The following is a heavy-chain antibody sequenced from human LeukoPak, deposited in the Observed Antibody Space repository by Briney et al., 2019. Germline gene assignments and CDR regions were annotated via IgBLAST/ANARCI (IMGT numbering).Heavy chain of an antibody. CDR1: GFIFSSFG. Sequence: QPGGSLRLSCAASGFIFSSFGTHWVRQAPGKGLEWVALIRYDGSNKYYADSVKGRFAISRDNSKNTLYLQMNSLRVEDTAVYYCAPRSWEMTTGLGLGDYWGQGTLVTVSS. D-gene: IGHD5-24*01. CDR3: APRSWEMTTGLGLGDY. V-gene: IGHV3-30*02. CDR2: IRYDGSNK. J-gene: IGHJ4*02.